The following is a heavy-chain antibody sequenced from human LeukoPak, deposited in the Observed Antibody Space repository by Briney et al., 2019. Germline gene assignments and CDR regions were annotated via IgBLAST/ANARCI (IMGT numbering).Heavy chain of an antibody. D-gene: IGHD5-24*01. CDR3: ARAVRDGYNPPHFDY. Sequence: ASVKVSCKPSGYTFTSYYMHWVRQAPGQGLEWMGIINPSGGSTSYAQKFQGRVTMTRDTSTSTVYMELSSLRSEDTAVYYCARAVRDGYNPPHFDYWGQGTLVTVSS. V-gene: IGHV1-46*01. J-gene: IGHJ4*02. CDR1: GYTFTSYY. CDR2: INPSGGST.